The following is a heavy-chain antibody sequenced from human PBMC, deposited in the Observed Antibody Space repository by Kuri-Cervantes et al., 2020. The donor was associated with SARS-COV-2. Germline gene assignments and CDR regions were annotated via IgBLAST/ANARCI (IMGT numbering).Heavy chain of an antibody. CDR1: NYIFTTYG. D-gene: IGHD1-26*01. V-gene: IGHV1-18*01. J-gene: IGHJ4*02. Sequence: ASVKVSCKASNYIFTTYGISWLRQAPGQGLEWMSWISPHNGHTISAQKFQGRVTMTRDTFTSTVYMELSSLRSEDTAVYYCARDRDGALVGYSGYWGQGTLVTVSS. CDR2: ISPHNGHT. CDR3: ARDRDGALVGYSGY.